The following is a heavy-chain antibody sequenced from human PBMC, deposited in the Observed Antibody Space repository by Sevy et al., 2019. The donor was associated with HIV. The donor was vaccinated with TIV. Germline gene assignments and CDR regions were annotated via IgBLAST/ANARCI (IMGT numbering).Heavy chain of an antibody. D-gene: IGHD2-8*01. CDR1: GFTFSKYS. CDR3: AREGCTKPHDY. V-gene: IGHV3-23*01. Sequence: GGSLRLSCEASGFTFSKYSMSWVRQAPGKGLEWVSTFSFGCGRINHPDSVKGRFTISRDDSKTTLYLQMNSLRAEDTAVYYCAREGCTKPHDYWGQGTLVTVSS. CDR2: FSFGCGRI. J-gene: IGHJ4*02.